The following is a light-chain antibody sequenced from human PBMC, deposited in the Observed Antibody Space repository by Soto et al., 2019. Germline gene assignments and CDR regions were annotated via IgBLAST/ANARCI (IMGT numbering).Light chain of an antibody. V-gene: IGLV1-44*01. CDR3: AAWDDSLNAVV. CDR2: SNN. Sequence: VLTQPPSASGTPGQRVTISCSGSSSNIGGNTVNWYQQLPGTAPRVLIYSNNQRPSGVPDRFSGSKSGTSASLAIGGLQSEDEADYYCAAWDDSLNAVVFGGGTKLTVL. CDR1: SSNIGGNT. J-gene: IGLJ2*01.